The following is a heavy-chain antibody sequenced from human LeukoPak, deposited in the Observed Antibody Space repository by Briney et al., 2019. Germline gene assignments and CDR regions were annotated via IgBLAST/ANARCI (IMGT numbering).Heavy chain of an antibody. CDR3: AKGSCSSTSCRIDY. J-gene: IGHJ4*02. CDR1: GFTFSSYA. CDR2: ISGSGGST. V-gene: IGHV3-23*01. D-gene: IGHD2-2*01. Sequence: GGSLRLSCAASGFTFSSYAMSWVRQAPGEGLEWVSAISGSGGSTYYADSVKGRFTISRDNSKNTLYLQMNSLRAEDTAVYYCAKGSCSSTSCRIDYWGQGTLVTVSS.